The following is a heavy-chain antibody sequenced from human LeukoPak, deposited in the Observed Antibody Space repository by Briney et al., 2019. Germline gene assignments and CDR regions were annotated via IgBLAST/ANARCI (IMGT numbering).Heavy chain of an antibody. CDR2: ISTSGGHT. J-gene: IGHJ4*02. CDR3: ARERAGYFDY. V-gene: IGHV3-23*01. D-gene: IGHD6-13*01. Sequence: GGSLRLSCAASGFTFSSDAMNWVRQAPGKGLEWVSAISTSGGHTYFADSVKGRFTISRDNSKNTLYLQMNSLRAEDTAVYYCARERAGYFDYRGQGTLVTVSS. CDR1: GFTFSSDA.